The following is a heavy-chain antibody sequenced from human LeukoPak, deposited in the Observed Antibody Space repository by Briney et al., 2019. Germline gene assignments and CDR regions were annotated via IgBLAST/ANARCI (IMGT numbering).Heavy chain of an antibody. J-gene: IGHJ4*02. D-gene: IGHD3-3*01. CDR1: GFTFDDYA. CDR3: ARDDPDYDFWSGCPTFDY. Sequence: QPGGSLRLSCAASGFTFDDYAMHWVRQAPGKGLEWISLISWDGGSTYYADSVKGRFTISRDNSKNSLYLQMNSLRAEDTAVYYCARDDPDYDFWSGCPTFDYWGQGTLVTVSS. CDR2: ISWDGGST. V-gene: IGHV3-43D*04.